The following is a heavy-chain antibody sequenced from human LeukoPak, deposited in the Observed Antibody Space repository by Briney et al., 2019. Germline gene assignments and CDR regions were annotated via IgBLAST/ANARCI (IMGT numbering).Heavy chain of an antibody. CDR3: ARLPPGYSRAFDY. J-gene: IGHJ4*02. CDR2: IYYNGNL. D-gene: IGHD6-13*01. V-gene: IGHV4/OR15-8*02. Sequence: SETLSLTCTVSGVSISNTNWWSWVRQPPGKGLEWIGDIYYNGNLFYDPSLQSRVTISLDKSKNQFSLSLDSVTAADTAVYYCARLPPGYSRAFDYWGQGTLVTVSS. CDR1: GVSISNTNW.